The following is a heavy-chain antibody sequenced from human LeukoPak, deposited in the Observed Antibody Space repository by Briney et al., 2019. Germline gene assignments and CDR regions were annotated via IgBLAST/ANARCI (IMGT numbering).Heavy chain of an antibody. V-gene: IGHV3-23*01. D-gene: IGHD6-6*01. J-gene: IGHJ4*02. CDR1: GFTFSSYA. CDR3: AQRYSSSSFDY. Sequence: PGGSLRLSCAASGFTFSSYAMSRVHQAPGKGLEWVSAISGSGGSTYYADSVKGRFTISRDNSKNTLYLQMNSLRAEDTAVYYCAQRYSSSSFDYWGQGTLVTVSS. CDR2: ISGSGGST.